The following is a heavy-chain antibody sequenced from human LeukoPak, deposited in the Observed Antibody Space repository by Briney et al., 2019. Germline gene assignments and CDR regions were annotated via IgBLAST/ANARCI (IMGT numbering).Heavy chain of an antibody. CDR1: GYSISSGYY. CDR2: IYHSGST. Sequence: PSETLSLTCTVSGYSISSGYYWGWIRQPPGKGLEWIGSIYHSGSTYYNPSLKSRVTISVDTSKNQFSLKLSSVTAADTAVYYCARESIRFLEPYHMDVWGKGTTVTVSS. J-gene: IGHJ6*03. CDR3: ARESIRFLEPYHMDV. D-gene: IGHD3-3*01. V-gene: IGHV4-38-2*02.